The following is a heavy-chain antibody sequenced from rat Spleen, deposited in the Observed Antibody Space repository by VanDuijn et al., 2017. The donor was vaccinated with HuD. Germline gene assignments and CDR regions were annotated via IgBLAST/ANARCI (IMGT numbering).Heavy chain of an antibody. CDR3: ARMRGGVMDA. V-gene: IGHV5-7*01. Sequence: EVQLVESGGGLVQPGRSLTLSCAASGFTFSDYYMAWVRQAPNKGLEWVATFSYDGRTTYYRDSVKGRFTISRDNAKSTLYLQMDSLRSEDTATYYCARMRGGVMDAWGQGASVTVSS. D-gene: IGHD4-3*01. J-gene: IGHJ4*01. CDR2: FSYDGRTT. CDR1: GFTFSDYY.